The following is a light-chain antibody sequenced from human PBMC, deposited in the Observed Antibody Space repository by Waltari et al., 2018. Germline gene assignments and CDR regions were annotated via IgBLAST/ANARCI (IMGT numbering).Light chain of an antibody. Sequence: AIRMTQSPSSLSASTGDRVNITCRASQAISNFLAWYQQKPGKAPELLIFAASTLQSGVPSRFSGSGSGTDFTLTISSLQSEDSATYYCQQYYSDPCFGGGTKVGMK. V-gene: IGKV1-8*01. CDR1: QAISNF. J-gene: IGKJ4*01. CDR2: AAS. CDR3: QQYYSDPC.